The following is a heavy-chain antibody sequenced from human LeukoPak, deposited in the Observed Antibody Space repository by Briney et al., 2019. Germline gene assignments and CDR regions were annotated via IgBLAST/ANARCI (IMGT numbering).Heavy chain of an antibody. CDR1: GFTVSNNY. CDR2: IYGGGST. V-gene: IGHV3-53*01. Sequence: PGGSLRLSCAASGFTVSNNYMSWVRQAPGKGLEWVSVIYGGGSTSYADSVKGRFTISRDNSKNTLYLQMNSLRVDDTGVYYCARDRSDGNYYMVVWGKGTTVIVSS. J-gene: IGHJ6*03. D-gene: IGHD5-24*01. CDR3: ARDRSDGNYYMVV.